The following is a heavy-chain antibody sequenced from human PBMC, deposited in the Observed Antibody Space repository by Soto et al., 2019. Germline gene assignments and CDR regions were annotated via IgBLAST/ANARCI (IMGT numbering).Heavy chain of an antibody. CDR2: ISYDGSNK. J-gene: IGHJ4*02. Sequence: GGSLRLSFEASVFTFSSDAMHWVRQAPGKGLEWVAVISYDGSNKYYADSVKGRFTISRDNSKNMLYLQMNSLRAEDTAVYYCERGSLGYSYVDYWGQGTLVTV. D-gene: IGHD6-13*01. V-gene: IGHV3-30-3*01. CDR3: ERGSLGYSYVDY. CDR1: VFTFSSDA.